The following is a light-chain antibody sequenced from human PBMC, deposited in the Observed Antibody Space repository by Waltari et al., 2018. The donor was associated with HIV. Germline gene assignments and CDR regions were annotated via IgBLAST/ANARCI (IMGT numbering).Light chain of an antibody. CDR1: PTDSRFKHH. V-gene: IGLV2-14*03. CDR3: ASNRLDYTLI. J-gene: IGLJ2*01. Sequence: QSALTHPASVSGFPGPSINISCIGLPTDSRFKHHVSWYQQYAGTNPRLIIFDVNNRPSGISDRFSGSRSGNSAFLTFSGLQSGDEAHYYCASNRLDYTLIFGGGTKLTVL. CDR2: DVN.